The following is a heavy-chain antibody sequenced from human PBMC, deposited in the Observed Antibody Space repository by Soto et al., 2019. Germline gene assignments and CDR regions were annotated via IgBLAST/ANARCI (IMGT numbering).Heavy chain of an antibody. CDR3: ARVRGEPYNRYWYRLYFDC. Sequence: QVQLVESGGGLVRPGGSLRLSCAASGFDFSDYYMSWIRQAPGKGLEWVSYITSSGRTIYYADSVRGRFTISRDNAKTSLHLHVNSLRAEDTAMYYCARVRGEPYNRYWYRLYFDCWGQGTLVTVSS. J-gene: IGHJ4*02. V-gene: IGHV3-11*01. CDR2: ITSSGRTI. D-gene: IGHD2-8*02. CDR1: GFDFSDYY.